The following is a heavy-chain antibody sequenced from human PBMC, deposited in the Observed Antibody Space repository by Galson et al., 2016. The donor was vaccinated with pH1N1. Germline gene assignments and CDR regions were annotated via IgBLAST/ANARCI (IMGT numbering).Heavy chain of an antibody. CDR2: MNPNTGGT. Sequence: SCKASGYTLIDHYIHWVRQAPGQGLEWMGWMNPNTGGTNYAQKFQGRVTMTRDTSISTAYMELTRLRSDDTAVYYCAREGVATTVDFWGQGTQVTVSS. J-gene: IGHJ4*02. CDR1: GYTLIDHY. V-gene: IGHV1-2*02. D-gene: IGHD5-12*01. CDR3: AREGVATTVDF.